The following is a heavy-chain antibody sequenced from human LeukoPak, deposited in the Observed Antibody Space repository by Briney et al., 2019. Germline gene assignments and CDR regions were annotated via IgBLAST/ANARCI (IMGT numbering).Heavy chain of an antibody. CDR2: LYYSGTT. Sequence: PSETLSLTCTVSGGSINYGGWIRQPPGKGLEWIGSLYYSGTTHYNPSLKSRVTISVDTSKNQFSLKLSSVTAADTAVYYCAREASPPNDAFDIWGQGTMVTVSS. CDR1: GGSINY. V-gene: IGHV4-39*02. J-gene: IGHJ3*02. CDR3: AREASPPNDAFDI.